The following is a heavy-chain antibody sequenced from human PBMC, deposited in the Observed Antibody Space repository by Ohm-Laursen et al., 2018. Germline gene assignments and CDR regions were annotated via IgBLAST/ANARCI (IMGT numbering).Heavy chain of an antibody. Sequence: SLRLSCAASGFTFSSYSMNWVRQAPGKGLEWVSYISSSSSTIYYADSVKGRFTISRDNAKNSLYLQMNSLRAEDTAVYYCANQFNFWSGYYTYWGQGTLVTVSS. CDR2: ISSSSSTI. V-gene: IGHV3-48*01. D-gene: IGHD3-3*01. J-gene: IGHJ4*02. CDR3: ANQFNFWSGYYTY. CDR1: GFTFSSYS.